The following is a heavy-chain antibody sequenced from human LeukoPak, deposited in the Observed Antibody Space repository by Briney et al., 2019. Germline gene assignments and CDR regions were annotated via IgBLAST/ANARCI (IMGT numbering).Heavy chain of an antibody. CDR2: IYYSGST. CDR3: ASSRPYDFWSGYTALAFDI. Sequence: SETLSLTCAVYGGSFSSYYWGWIRQPPGKGLEWIGSIYYSGSTYYNPSLKSRVTISVDTSKNQFSLKLSSVTAADTAVYYCASSRPYDFWSGYTALAFDIWGQGTMVTVSS. V-gene: IGHV4-39*01. CDR1: GGSFSSYY. D-gene: IGHD3-3*01. J-gene: IGHJ3*02.